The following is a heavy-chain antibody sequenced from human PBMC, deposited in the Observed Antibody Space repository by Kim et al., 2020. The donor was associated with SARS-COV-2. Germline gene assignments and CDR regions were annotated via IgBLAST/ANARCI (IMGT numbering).Heavy chain of an antibody. CDR1: GFTVSSNY. CDR2: IYSGGST. V-gene: IGHV3-53*01. J-gene: IGHJ4*02. Sequence: GGSLRLSCAASGFTVSSNYMSWVRQAPGKGLEWVSVIYSGGSTYYADSVKGRFTISRDNSKNTLYLQMNSLRAEDTAVYYCARDLINFNGRGFDYWGQGTLVTVSS. D-gene: IGHD1-1*01. CDR3: ARDLINFNGRGFDY.